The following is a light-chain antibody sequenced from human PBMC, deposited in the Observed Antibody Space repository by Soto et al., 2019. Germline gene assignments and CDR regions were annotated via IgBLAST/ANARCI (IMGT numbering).Light chain of an antibody. CDR1: ENVGTN. CDR3: QQYNTWGPS. CDR2: GSS. J-gene: IGKJ4*01. Sequence: IVMTQSPATLSVSPGEGVTLSCRASENVGTNLAWYQQKPGQAPRLLIYGSSTRATGIPATFSGSGSGTEFTLTISSLQSADSAIYYCQQYNTWGPSCGGGTKVDIK. V-gene: IGKV3D-15*01.